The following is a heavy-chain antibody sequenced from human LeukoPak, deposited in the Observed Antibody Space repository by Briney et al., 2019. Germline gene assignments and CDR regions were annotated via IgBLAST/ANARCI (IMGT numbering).Heavy chain of an antibody. D-gene: IGHD3-22*01. CDR1: GFTFSIYN. Sequence: GGSLRLSCTASGFTFSIYNMNWVRQAPGKGLEWVSYISSSSSSIYYADSVKGRFTISRDNAKNSLYLQMNSLRAEDTAVYYCARGPDYYDSSGYYRNDYWGQGTLVTVSS. CDR2: ISSSSSSI. V-gene: IGHV3-48*01. J-gene: IGHJ4*02. CDR3: ARGPDYYDSSGYYRNDY.